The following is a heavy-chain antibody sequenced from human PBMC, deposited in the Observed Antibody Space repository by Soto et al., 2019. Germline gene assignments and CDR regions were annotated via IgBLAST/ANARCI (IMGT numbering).Heavy chain of an antibody. CDR1: GYTFTSYG. J-gene: IGHJ4*02. V-gene: IGHV1-18*01. Sequence: QVHLEQSGPEVKKPGASVKVSCKASGYTFTSYGISWVRLAPGQGLEWMGWINIYGGATNYAQKYQDRVTMTRDTSTNTVYLEMRSLTSDDTAIYYCARALYYYDNSGLAFWGQGTLVTVSS. D-gene: IGHD3-22*01. CDR2: INIYGGAT. CDR3: ARALYYYDNSGLAF.